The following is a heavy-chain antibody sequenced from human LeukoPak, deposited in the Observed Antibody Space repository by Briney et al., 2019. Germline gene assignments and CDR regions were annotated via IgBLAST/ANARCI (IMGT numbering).Heavy chain of an antibody. CDR2: ISYDGSNK. CDR3: ARDRPVSGIAVAGDFDY. J-gene: IGHJ4*02. V-gene: IGHV3-30-3*01. CDR1: GFTFSSYA. Sequence: GGSLRLSCAASGFTFSSYAMHWVRQAPGKGLEWVAVISYDGSNKYYADSVEGRFTISRDNSKNTLYLQMNSLRAEDTAVYYCARDRPVSGIAVAGDFDYWGQGTLVTVSS. D-gene: IGHD6-19*01.